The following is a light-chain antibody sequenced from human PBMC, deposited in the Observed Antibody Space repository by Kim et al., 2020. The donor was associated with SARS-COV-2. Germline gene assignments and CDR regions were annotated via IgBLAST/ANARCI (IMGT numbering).Light chain of an antibody. V-gene: IGKV1-5*03. CDR3: QQYRSYPWT. CDR1: RSIGDL. J-gene: IGKJ1*01. CDR2: EAS. Sequence: ASVGDRVTISCLASRSIGDLFAWYQQKPGRAPKLLIYEASTLKSVVPSRFSGSGVETEFTLTTSGLQPDDFATYYCQQYRSYPWTFGQGATVDIK.